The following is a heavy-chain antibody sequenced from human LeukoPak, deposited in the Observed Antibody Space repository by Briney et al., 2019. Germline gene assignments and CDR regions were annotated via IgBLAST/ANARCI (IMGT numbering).Heavy chain of an antibody. CDR3: ARGSLLVFDY. CDR1: GGSISSSYYY. CDR2: IYHSGST. Sequence: SETLSLTCTVSGGSISSSYYYWGWIRQPPGRGLEWIGSIYHSGSTFYNPSLKSRVIISVDTSKNQFSLRLSSVTAADTAVYYCARGSLLVFDYWGQGTLVTVSS. J-gene: IGHJ4*02. D-gene: IGHD3-16*01. V-gene: IGHV4-39*07.